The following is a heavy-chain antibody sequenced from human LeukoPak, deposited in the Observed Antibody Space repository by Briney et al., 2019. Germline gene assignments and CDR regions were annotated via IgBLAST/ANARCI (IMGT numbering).Heavy chain of an antibody. Sequence: GGSLRLSCAASGFTFSNAWMSWVRQAPGKGLEWVGRIKSKTDGGTTDYAAPVKGRFTISRDDSKNTLYLQMNSLKTEDTAVYYCAKVPRPSIAVAGPYYYYGMDVWGQGTTVTVSS. CDR1: GFTFSNAW. CDR2: IKSKTDGGTT. V-gene: IGHV3-15*01. D-gene: IGHD6-19*01. CDR3: AKVPRPSIAVAGPYYYYGMDV. J-gene: IGHJ6*02.